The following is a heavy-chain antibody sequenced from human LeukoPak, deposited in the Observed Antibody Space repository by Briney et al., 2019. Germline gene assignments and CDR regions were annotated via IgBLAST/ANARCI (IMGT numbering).Heavy chain of an antibody. CDR1: GYIFTNYG. J-gene: IGHJ4*02. V-gene: IGHV1-18*01. Sequence: ASVKVSCKASGYIFTNYGISWVRQAPGQGLEWMGWISGYNGITIYAQKFQGRVTMTTDTSTSTAYMELGSLRSDDTAVYYCGRDTVRTTVAGGPDYWGQGTLVTVSS. CDR3: GRDTVRTTVAGGPDY. CDR2: ISGYNGIT. D-gene: IGHD6-19*01.